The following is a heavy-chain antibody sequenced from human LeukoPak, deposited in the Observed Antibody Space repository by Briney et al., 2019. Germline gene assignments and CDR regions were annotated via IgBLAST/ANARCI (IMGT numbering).Heavy chain of an antibody. CDR3: ARDSADSNYYFDY. J-gene: IGHJ4*02. V-gene: IGHV4-59*01. CDR2: IYYSGST. CDR1: GASISSYY. Sequence: TPSETLSLTCTVSGASISSYYWSWIRQPPGKGLEWLGYIYYSGSTNYNPSLKSRVTISVDTSKNQFSLRLSSVTAADTAVYYCARDSADSNYYFDYWGQGTLVTVSS. D-gene: IGHD4-11*01.